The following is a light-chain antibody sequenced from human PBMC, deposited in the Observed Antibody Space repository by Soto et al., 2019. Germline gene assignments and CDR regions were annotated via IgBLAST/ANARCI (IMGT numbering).Light chain of an antibody. CDR2: HAS. Sequence: DIVLTQSPDTLSLSPGERATLSCGASQSVSRSYLAWYQQKPGLAPRLLIYHASTRATGIPDRFSGSGSGTDFTLTISRLEPEDFAVYYCHQYANAPLTFGGGTKVEI. V-gene: IGKV3D-20*01. CDR1: QSVSRSY. J-gene: IGKJ4*01. CDR3: HQYANAPLT.